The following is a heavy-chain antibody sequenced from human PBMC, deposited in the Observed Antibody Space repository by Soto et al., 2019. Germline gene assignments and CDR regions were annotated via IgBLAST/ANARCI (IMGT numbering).Heavy chain of an antibody. J-gene: IGHJ4*02. CDR2: IIPILGIA. Sequence: QVQLVQSGAEVKKPGSSVKVSCKASGGTFSRYTISWVRQAPGQGLEWMGRIIPILGIANYAQKFQGRVTITADKSTSTAYMELSSLRSEDTAVYYCAAYYYDSSGSSGGQGTLVTVSS. CDR3: AAYYYDSSGSS. D-gene: IGHD3-22*01. V-gene: IGHV1-69*02. CDR1: GGTFSRYT.